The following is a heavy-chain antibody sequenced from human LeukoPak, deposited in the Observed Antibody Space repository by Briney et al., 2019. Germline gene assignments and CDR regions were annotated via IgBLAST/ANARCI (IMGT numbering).Heavy chain of an antibody. CDR3: ARVSRSESGIY. V-gene: IGHV3-7*05. J-gene: IGHJ4*02. CDR1: GFTFSSHW. CDR2: INQDGSEK. D-gene: IGHD3-3*01. Sequence: GGSLTLSCAASGFTFSSHWMSWVRQAPGKGLEWVANINQDGSEKNYVDSVKGRFTISRDNAKNSLYLQMNSPRAEDTAVYYCARVSRSESGIYWGQGTLVTVSS.